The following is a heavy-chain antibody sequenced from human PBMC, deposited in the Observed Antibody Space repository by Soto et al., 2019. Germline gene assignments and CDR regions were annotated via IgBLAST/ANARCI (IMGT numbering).Heavy chain of an antibody. J-gene: IGHJ6*02. V-gene: IGHV4-39*01. CDR3: TRRYSYGSGKYAVDV. Sequence: PSETLSLTCTVSGGSISNSDSFWGWILQPPGKGLEWIGTVSYSGSTYYDPSFNSRVAISLDTSKNQFSLNLGSVTATDTALYHCTRRYSYGSGKYAVDVWGHGTTVTVSS. CDR1: GGSISNSDSF. D-gene: IGHD3-10*01. CDR2: VSYSGST.